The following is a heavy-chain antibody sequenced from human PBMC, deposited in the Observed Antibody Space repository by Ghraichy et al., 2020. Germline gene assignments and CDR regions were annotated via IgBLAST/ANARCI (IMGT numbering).Heavy chain of an antibody. D-gene: IGHD3-9*01. CDR2: SYYTWST. V-gene: IGHV4-59*08. J-gene: IGHJ6*02. Sequence: SETLSLTCTVSGGSITSYYWNWIRQPPGQGLEWIGYSYYTWSTNYNPSLKSRVTISVDTSKNQFSLNLSSATAADTAVDFCSRYFTGSYSNAQDGMDVWGQGTTVTVSS. CDR1: GGSITSYY. CDR3: SRYFTGSYSNAQDGMDV.